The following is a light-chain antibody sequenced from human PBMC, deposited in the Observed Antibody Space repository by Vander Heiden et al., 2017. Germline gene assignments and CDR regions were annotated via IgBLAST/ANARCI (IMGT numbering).Light chain of an antibody. J-gene: IGKJ2*01. CDR1: QSVSNF. CDR2: DAA. V-gene: IGKV3-11*01. CDR3: QQRSNWPPEYT. Sequence: ELVLTQSPANLSLSPGARATLSCRASQSVSNFLAWYQQTPGQAPRLLIYDAANRATGIPARFSGSGSGTDFNLTISSLGPEYVAVYVCQQRSNWPPEYTFGQGTKLEI.